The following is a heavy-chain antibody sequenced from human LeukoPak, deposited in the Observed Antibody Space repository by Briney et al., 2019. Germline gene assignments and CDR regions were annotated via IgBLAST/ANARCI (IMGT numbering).Heavy chain of an antibody. CDR2: IYYSGST. Sequence: SETLSLTCTVSGGSISSYYWSWIRQPPGKGLEWIGYIYYSGSTNYNPPLKSRVTISVDTSKNQFSLKLSSVTAADTAVYYCARYYGGAPHLFDCWGQGTLVTVSS. D-gene: IGHD4-23*01. V-gene: IGHV4-59*08. CDR3: ARYYGGAPHLFDC. J-gene: IGHJ4*02. CDR1: GGSISSYY.